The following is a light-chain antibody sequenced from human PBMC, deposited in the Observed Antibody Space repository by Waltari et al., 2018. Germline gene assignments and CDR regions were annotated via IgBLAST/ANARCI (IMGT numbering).Light chain of an antibody. CDR2: EVT. CDR1: SSDVGRYNR. Sequence: QSALTQPPSVSGSPGPSVTIPCTGTSSDVGRYNRVSWYQQPPGTAPKLLIYEVTNRPSGVPPRFSGSKSGNTASLTISGLQAEDEADYYCSSYTSRSTVVFGGGTKLTVL. CDR3: SSYTSRSTVV. J-gene: IGLJ3*02. V-gene: IGLV2-18*02.